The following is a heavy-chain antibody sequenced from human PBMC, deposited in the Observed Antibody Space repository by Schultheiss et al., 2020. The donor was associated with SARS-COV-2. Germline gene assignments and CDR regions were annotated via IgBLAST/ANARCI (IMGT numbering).Heavy chain of an antibody. CDR2: IYYSGST. Sequence: SETLSLTCTVSGGSISSYYWSWIRQPAGKGLEWIGSIYYSGSTNYNPSLKSRVTMSVDTSKNQFSLKLSSVTAADTAVYYCARLTVTNWFDPWGQGTLVTVSS. D-gene: IGHD4-17*01. CDR3: ARLTVTNWFDP. J-gene: IGHJ5*02. CDR1: GGSISSYY. V-gene: IGHV4-4*07.